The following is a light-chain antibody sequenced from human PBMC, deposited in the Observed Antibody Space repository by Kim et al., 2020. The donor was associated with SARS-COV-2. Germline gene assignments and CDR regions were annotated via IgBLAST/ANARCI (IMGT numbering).Light chain of an antibody. CDR2: DAS. Sequence: EIVLTQSPPTLSLSPGERATLSCRASQSVSSYLAWYQQKPGQAPRLLIYDASNRATGIPARFSGSGSGTDFTLTISSLEPEDFAVYYCQQRSNWPPMYTFGQGTKLEI. CDR1: QSVSSY. J-gene: IGKJ2*01. CDR3: QQRSNWPPMYT. V-gene: IGKV3-11*01.